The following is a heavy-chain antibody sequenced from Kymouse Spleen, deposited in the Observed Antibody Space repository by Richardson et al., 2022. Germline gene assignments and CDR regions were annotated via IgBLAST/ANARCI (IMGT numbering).Heavy chain of an antibody. CDR1: GFTFSGSA. CDR3: TRRDSSWSNWFDP. Sequence: EVQLVESGGGLVQPGGSLKLSCAASGFTFSGSAMHWVRQASGKGLEWVGRIRSKANSYATAYAASVKGRFTISRDDSKNTAYLQMNSLKTEDTAVYYCTRRDSSWSNWFDPWGQGTLVTVSS. CDR2: IRSKANSYAT. V-gene: IGHV3-73*02. D-gene: IGHD6-13*01. J-gene: IGHJ5*02.